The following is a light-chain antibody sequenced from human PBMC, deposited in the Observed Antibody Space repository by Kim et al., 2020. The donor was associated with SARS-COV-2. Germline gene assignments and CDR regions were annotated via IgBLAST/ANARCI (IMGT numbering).Light chain of an antibody. Sequence: SLSPGERATLSGRASQSVSSYLAWYQQNPGQAPRLLIYDASNRATGIPARFSGSGSGTDFTLTISGLEPEDFAVYYCQQRYNWLTFGGGTKVDIK. J-gene: IGKJ4*01. CDR3: QQRYNWLT. CDR1: QSVSSY. CDR2: DAS. V-gene: IGKV3-11*01.